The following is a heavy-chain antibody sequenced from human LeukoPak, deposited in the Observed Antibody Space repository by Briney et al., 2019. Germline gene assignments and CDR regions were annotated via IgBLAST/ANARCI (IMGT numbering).Heavy chain of an antibody. CDR2: ISSSSSYI. V-gene: IGHV3-21*01. D-gene: IGHD3-3*01. J-gene: IGHJ6*03. Sequence: GGSLRLSCAASGFTFSSYSMNWVRQAPGKGLEWVSSISSSSSYIYYEYSVKGRFTISRDNAKNSLYQQMNSLRAEDTAVYYCARGPDITIFGVVIQRYYYYYMDVWGQGTTVTVSS. CDR3: ARGPDITIFGVVIQRYYYYYMDV. CDR1: GFTFSSYS.